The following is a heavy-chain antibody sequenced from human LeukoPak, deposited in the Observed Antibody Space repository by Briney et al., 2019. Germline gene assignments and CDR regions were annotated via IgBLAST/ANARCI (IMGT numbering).Heavy chain of an antibody. V-gene: IGHV1-3*01. CDR2: INAGNGNT. CDR1: GYTFTSYA. D-gene: IGHD3-9*01. J-gene: IGHJ6*04. Sequence: ASVKVSCKTSGYTFTSYAMHWVRQAPGQRLEWMGGINAGNGNTKYSQKFQGRVTITRDTSASTAYMELSSLRSEDTAVYYCARDPTYYDILTGYSSYYYGMDVWGKGTTVTVSS. CDR3: ARDPTYYDILTGYSSYYYGMDV.